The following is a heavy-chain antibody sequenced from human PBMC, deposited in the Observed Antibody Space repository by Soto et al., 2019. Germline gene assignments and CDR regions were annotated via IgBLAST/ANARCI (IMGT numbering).Heavy chain of an antibody. CDR3: ARVRGTAGKRYFDY. CDR1: GGSLIAYY. Sequence: KTSETLSLTCTVSGGSLIAYYWNWMRQPPGKGQQWIGYTYYSGSTTYNPSLKSRVTISVDSSKNQFSLKLDSVTPADTAVYYCARVRGTAGKRYFDYWGPGTLVTVSS. CDR2: TYYSGST. D-gene: IGHD6-13*01. V-gene: IGHV4-59*01. J-gene: IGHJ4*02.